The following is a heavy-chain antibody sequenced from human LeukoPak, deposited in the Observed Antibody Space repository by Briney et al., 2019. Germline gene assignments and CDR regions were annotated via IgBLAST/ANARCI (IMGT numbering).Heavy chain of an antibody. J-gene: IGHJ4*02. CDR3: ARHLHGQAGPFDY. V-gene: IGHV4-34*01. CDR2: INHSGST. CDR1: GGSFSNYY. D-gene: IGHD6-19*01. Sequence: SETLSLTCAVYGGSFSNYYWTWIRQPPGKGLEWIGEINHSGSTNYNPSLKSRVTISVDTSKNQFSLKLSSVTAADTAVYYCARHLHGQAGPFDYWGQGTLVTVSS.